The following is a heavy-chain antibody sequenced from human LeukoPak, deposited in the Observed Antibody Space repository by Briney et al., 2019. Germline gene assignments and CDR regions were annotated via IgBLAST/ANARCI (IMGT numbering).Heavy chain of an antibody. J-gene: IGHJ6*03. Sequence: ASVKVSCKTSGYTFTRYGISWVRQAPGQGLEWMGWISGYNGNTHYAQNFQGRITMTTDTSTTTGYMELRSLRSDDTAVYYCARANYDDYGDYKVSYYYYYYMDVWGKGTTVTVSS. D-gene: IGHD4-17*01. CDR3: ARANYDDYGDYKVSYYYYYYMDV. V-gene: IGHV1-18*01. CDR2: ISGYNGNT. CDR1: GYTFTRYG.